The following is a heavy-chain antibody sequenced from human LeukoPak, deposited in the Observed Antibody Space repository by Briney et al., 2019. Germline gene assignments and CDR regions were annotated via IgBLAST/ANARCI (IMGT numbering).Heavy chain of an antibody. D-gene: IGHD6-19*01. J-gene: IGHJ4*02. V-gene: IGHV3-30*18. CDR3: AKDFSPRAVAGPDDY. CDR1: GFTFSSYG. CDR2: ISYDGSNK. Sequence: GGSLRLSCAASGFTFSSYGMHWVRRAPGKGLVWVAVISYDGSNKYYADSVKGRFTISRDNSKNTLYLQMNSLRAEDTAVYYCAKDFSPRAVAGPDDYWGQGALVTVSS.